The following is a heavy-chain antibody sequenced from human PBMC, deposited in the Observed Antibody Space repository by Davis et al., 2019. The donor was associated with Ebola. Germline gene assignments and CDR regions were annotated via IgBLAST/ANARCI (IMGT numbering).Heavy chain of an antibody. D-gene: IGHD3-3*01. CDR2: ISSNSTNK. V-gene: IGHV3-11*05. J-gene: IGHJ3*02. CDR1: GFTFSDYY. CDR3: AKDKNYDFWSGYPRDAFDI. Sequence: GESLKISRAASGFTFSDYYMSWIRQAPGKGPEWVSYISSNSTNKKYANSVKGRFTISRDDANNSLYLQMNSLRAEDTAIYYCAKDKNYDFWSGYPRDAFDIWGQGTMVTVSS.